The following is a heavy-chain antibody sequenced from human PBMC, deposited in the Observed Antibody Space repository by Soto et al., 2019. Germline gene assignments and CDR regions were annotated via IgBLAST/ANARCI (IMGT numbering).Heavy chain of an antibody. D-gene: IGHD6-19*01. CDR1: GFTFDDYA. V-gene: IGHV3-9*01. CDR2: ISWNSGSI. Sequence: EVQLVESGGGLVQPGRSLRLSCAASGFTFDDYAMHWVRQAPGKGLEWVSGISWNSGSIGYADSVKGRFTISRDNAKNSLYLQMNSLRAEDTALYYCAKVLRGLPGIAVAGTVYWGQGTLVTVSS. J-gene: IGHJ4*02. CDR3: AKVLRGLPGIAVAGTVY.